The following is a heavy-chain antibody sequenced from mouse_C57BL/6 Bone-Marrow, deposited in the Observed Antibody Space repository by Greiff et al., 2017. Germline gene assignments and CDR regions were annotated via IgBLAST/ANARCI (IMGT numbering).Heavy chain of an antibody. V-gene: IGHV1-39*01. D-gene: IGHD2-5*01. CDR2: INPNYGTT. J-gene: IGHJ4*01. Sequence: EVKLQQSGPELVKPGASLTISCKASGYSFTDYNMNWVQQSTGKSLEWIGVINPNYGTTSYNQKFKGKATLTVDKSSSPAYMQINSLTSEDSAVYYCARYYSNNYYAMDYWGQGTSVTVSS. CDR1: GYSFTDYN. CDR3: ARYYSNNYYAMDY.